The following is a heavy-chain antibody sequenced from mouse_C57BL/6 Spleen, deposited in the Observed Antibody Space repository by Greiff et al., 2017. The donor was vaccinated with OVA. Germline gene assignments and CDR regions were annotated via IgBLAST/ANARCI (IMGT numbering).Heavy chain of an antibody. D-gene: IGHD1-3*01. CDR1: GFTFSDYG. CDR3: ARGLKDY. Sequence: EVMLVESGGGLVKPGGSLKLSCAASGFTFSDYGMHWVRQAPEKGLEWVAYISSGSSTIYYADTVTGRFTISRDNAKNTLFLQMTSLRAEDTAMYYCARGLKDYWGQGTTLTVSS. V-gene: IGHV5-17*01. CDR2: ISSGSSTI. J-gene: IGHJ2*01.